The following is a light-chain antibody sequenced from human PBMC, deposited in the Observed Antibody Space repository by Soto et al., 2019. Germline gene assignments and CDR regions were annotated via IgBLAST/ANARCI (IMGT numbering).Light chain of an antibody. CDR3: HHRKSWPRT. V-gene: IGKV3-11*01. CDR2: YTS. J-gene: IGKJ1*01. CDR1: QYVGTR. Sequence: EIVLTQSPATLSSSPGETATLSCRASQYVGTRLAWYQHKPGQAPRLLIYYTSNRATGIPARFSGSGSGTDFTLTINSLAPEDFAIYYCHHRKSWPRTFGQGTKVEIK.